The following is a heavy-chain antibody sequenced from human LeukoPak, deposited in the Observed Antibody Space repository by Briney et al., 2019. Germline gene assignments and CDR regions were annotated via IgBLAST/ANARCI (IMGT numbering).Heavy chain of an antibody. CDR3: ARLYSSSWFCDY. CDR1: GFTFSSYS. Sequence: GGSLRLSCAASGFTFSSYSMNWVRQAPGKGLEWVSSISISSSYIYYADSVKGRFTISRDNAKNSLYLQMNSLRAEDTAVYYCARLYSSSWFCDYWGQGTLVTVSS. J-gene: IGHJ4*02. CDR2: ISISSSYI. V-gene: IGHV3-21*01. D-gene: IGHD6-13*01.